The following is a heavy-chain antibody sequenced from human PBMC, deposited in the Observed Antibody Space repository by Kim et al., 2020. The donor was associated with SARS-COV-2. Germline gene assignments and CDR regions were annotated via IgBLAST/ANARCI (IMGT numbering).Heavy chain of an antibody. D-gene: IGHD3-10*01. J-gene: IGHJ4*02. Sequence: YYNPSLKSRVTISVDTSKNQFSLKLSSVTAADTAVYYCASGTMVRGVSDYWGQGTLVTVSS. CDR3: ASGTMVRGVSDY. V-gene: IGHV4-39*01.